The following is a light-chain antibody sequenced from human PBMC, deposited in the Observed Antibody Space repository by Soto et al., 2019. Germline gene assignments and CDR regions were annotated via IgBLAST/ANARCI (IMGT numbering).Light chain of an antibody. CDR3: QQRSSWIT. V-gene: IGKV3-11*01. CDR2: DAS. Sequence: IVLTQSPVTLSLWPGETAILSCGASQSISSSLSWYQQRPGQAPRLLIYDASKRAPGIPTRFSGSGSGTDFPLTISSLEPEDFALYYCQQRSSWITFGQGTRLEIE. CDR1: QSISSS. J-gene: IGKJ5*01.